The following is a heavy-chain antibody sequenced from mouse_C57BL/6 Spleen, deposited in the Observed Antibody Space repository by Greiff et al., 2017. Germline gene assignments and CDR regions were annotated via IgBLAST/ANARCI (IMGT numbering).Heavy chain of an antibody. Sequence: EVMLVESGEGLVKPGGSLKLSCAASGFTFSSYAMSWVRQTPEKRLEWVAYLSSGGDYIYYADTVKGRFTISRDNARNTLYLQMSSLKSEDTAMYYCTRDYYGSSYWYFDVWGTGTTVTVSS. CDR1: GFTFSSYA. D-gene: IGHD1-1*01. V-gene: IGHV5-9-1*02. J-gene: IGHJ1*03. CDR2: LSSGGDYI. CDR3: TRDYYGSSYWYFDV.